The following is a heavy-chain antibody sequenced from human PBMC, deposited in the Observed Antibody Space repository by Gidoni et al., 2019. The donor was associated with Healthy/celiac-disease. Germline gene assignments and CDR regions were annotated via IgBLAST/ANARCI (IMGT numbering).Heavy chain of an antibody. CDR2: IRSKVYGGTT. J-gene: IGHJ4*02. D-gene: IGHD2-21*02. CDR1: GFTFGDYA. CDR3: TRPLTVVTPSYDY. Sequence: EVQLVESGGGLVKPGRSLRLSCTASGFTFGDYAMSWFRQAPGKGLEWVGFIRSKVYGGTTEYAASVKGRFTISRDDSKSIAYLQMNSLKTEDTAVYYCTRPLTVVTPSYDYWGQGTLVTVSS. V-gene: IGHV3-49*05.